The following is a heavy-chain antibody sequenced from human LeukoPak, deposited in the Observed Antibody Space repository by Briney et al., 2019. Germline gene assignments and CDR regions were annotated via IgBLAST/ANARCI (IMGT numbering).Heavy chain of an antibody. CDR1: GYYFPNYW. V-gene: IGHV5-51*01. Sequence: GESLKISCKGSGYYFPNYWIGWVRQVPGKGLEWMGVIHPGDSNTRYSPSFQGQVTISVDRSISTAYLQWSSLRASDTAMYYCARQRRGSYNDYSEGDYWGKGTLVTVSS. J-gene: IGHJ4*02. CDR3: ARQRRGSYNDYSEGDY. CDR2: IHPGDSNT. D-gene: IGHD4-11*01.